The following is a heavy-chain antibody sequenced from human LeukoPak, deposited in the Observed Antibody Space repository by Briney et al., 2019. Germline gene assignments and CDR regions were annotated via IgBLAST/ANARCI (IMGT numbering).Heavy chain of an antibody. V-gene: IGHV3-53*01. CDR2: IYSGGST. CDR1: GFTVSSNY. D-gene: IGHD1-26*01. Sequence: GGSLRLSCAASGFTVSSNYMSWVRQAPGKGLEWVSVIYSGGSTYYADSVKGRFTISRDNSKNTLYLQMNSLRAEDTAVYYCARPRAGATTLGWYYFDYWGQGTLVTVSS. CDR3: ARPRAGATTLGWYYFDY. J-gene: IGHJ4*02.